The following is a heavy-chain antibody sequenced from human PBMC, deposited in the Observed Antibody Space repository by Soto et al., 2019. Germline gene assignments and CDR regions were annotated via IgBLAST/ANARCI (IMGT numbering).Heavy chain of an antibody. D-gene: IGHD3-16*02. V-gene: IGHV1-69*13. CDR1: GGTFSSYA. CDR2: IIPIFGTA. Sequence: SVKVSCKASGGTFSSYAISWVRQAPGQGLEWMGGIIPIFGTANYAQKFQGRVTITADESTSTAYMELSSLRSEDTAVYYCARDKKDYDYVWGSYRPQPYYYYGMDAWGQGTTVTVSS. CDR3: ARDKKDYDYVWGSYRPQPYYYYGMDA. J-gene: IGHJ6*02.